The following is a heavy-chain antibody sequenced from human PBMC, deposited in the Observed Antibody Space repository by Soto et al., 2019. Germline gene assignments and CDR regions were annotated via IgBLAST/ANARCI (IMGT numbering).Heavy chain of an antibody. CDR3: AREGYSSSLTETYYYYYGMDV. CDR1: GYTFTSYG. J-gene: IGHJ6*02. V-gene: IGHV1-18*04. Sequence: VASVKVSCKASGYTFTSYGISWVRQAPGQGLEWMRWISAYNGNTNYAQKLQGRVTMTTDTSTSTAYMELRSLRSDDTAVYYCAREGYSSSLTETYYYYYGMDVWGQGTTVTVSS. D-gene: IGHD6-13*01. CDR2: ISAYNGNT.